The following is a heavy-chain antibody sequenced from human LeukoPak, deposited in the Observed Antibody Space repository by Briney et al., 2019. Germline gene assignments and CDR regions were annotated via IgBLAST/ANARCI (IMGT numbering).Heavy chain of an antibody. CDR3: ASGWNYYESSGYYYPMI. CDR2: INHSGST. J-gene: IGHJ3*02. CDR1: GGSFSGYY. Sequence: PSETLSLTCAVYGGSFSGYYWSWIRQPPRKGLEWIGEINHSGSTNYNPSLKSRVTISVDTSKNQFSLKLTSVTAADTAVYYCASGWNYYESSGYYYPMIWGQGTMVTVSS. D-gene: IGHD3-22*01. V-gene: IGHV4-34*01.